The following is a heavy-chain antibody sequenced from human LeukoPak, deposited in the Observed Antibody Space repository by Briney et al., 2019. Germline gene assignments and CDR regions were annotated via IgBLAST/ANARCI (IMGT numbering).Heavy chain of an antibody. V-gene: IGHV5-51*01. Sequence: GESLKISCKGSGYSFTSYWIGWVRQMPGKGLEWMGSIYPGDSDTRYSPSFQGQVTISADKSISTAYLQWSSLKASDTAMYYCARSEGVVVAATPFDYWGQGTLVTVSS. CDR2: IYPGDSDT. CDR3: ARSEGVVVAATPFDY. J-gene: IGHJ4*02. D-gene: IGHD2-15*01. CDR1: GYSFTSYW.